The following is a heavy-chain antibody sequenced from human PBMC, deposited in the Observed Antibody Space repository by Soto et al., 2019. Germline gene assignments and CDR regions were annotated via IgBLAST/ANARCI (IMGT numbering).Heavy chain of an antibody. CDR2: INAGNGNT. CDR3: ARDLGKTTVTGY. V-gene: IGHV1-3*01. Sequence: ASVKVSCKAPGYTFTSYAMHWVRQAPGQRLEWMGWINAGNGNTKYSQKFQGRVTITRDTSASTAYMELSSLRSEDTAVYYCARDLGKTTVTGYWGQGTLVTVSS. J-gene: IGHJ4*02. D-gene: IGHD4-17*01. CDR1: GYTFTSYA.